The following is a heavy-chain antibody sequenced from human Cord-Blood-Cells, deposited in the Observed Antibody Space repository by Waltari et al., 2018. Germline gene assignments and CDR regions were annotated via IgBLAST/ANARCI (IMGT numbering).Heavy chain of an antibody. J-gene: IGHJ4*02. D-gene: IGHD3-3*01. Sequence: QLQLQESGPGLVKPSETLSLTCTVSGGSISSSSYYWGWIRQPPGKGLEWIGSIYYSGSTYYNPSLKSRVTISVDTSKNQFSLKLSSVTAADTAVYYCARAEGVGRTYYDFWSGYFSFDYWGQGTLVTVSS. CDR1: GGSISSSSYY. CDR2: IYYSGST. V-gene: IGHV4-39*01. CDR3: ARAEGVGRTYYDFWSGYFSFDY.